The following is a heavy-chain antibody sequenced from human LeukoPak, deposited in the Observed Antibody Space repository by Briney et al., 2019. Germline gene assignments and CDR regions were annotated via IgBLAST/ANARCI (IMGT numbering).Heavy chain of an antibody. CDR1: GFTFSSYW. V-gene: IGHV3-74*01. Sequence: PGGSLRLSCAASGFTFSSYWMHWVRQAPGKGLVCVSRITSDGSSISYADSVRGRFTISRDNAKNTVYLQMNDLRAEDTAVYYCARDLTGAVFDFWGQGTLVTVSS. J-gene: IGHJ4*02. D-gene: IGHD1-26*01. CDR3: ARDLTGAVFDF. CDR2: ITSDGSSI.